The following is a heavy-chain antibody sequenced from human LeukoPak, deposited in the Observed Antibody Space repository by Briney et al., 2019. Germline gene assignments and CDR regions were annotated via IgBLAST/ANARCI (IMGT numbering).Heavy chain of an antibody. CDR3: ARVSCRVGSCLTEPLDY. J-gene: IGHJ4*02. CDR2: IYYSGST. CDR1: GGSISSSSYY. Sequence: SETLSLTCTVSGGSISSSSYYWGWIRQPPGKGLEWIGSIYYSGSTYYNPSLKSRVTISVDTSKNQFSLKLSSVTAADTAVYYCARVSCRVGSCLTEPLDYWGQGTLVTVSS. V-gene: IGHV4-39*07. D-gene: IGHD2-15*01.